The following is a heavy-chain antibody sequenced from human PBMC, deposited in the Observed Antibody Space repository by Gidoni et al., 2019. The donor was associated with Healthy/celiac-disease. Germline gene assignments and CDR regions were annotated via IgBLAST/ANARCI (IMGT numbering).Heavy chain of an antibody. CDR2: ISYDGSNK. Sequence: QVQLVESGGGVVQPGRSLRLSCAASGFTFSSYAMHWVRQAPGKGLEWVAVISYDGSNKYYADSVKGRFTISRDNSKNTLYLQMNSLRAEDTAVYYCARERLLHNYYGMDVWGQGTTVTVSS. V-gene: IGHV3-30-3*01. J-gene: IGHJ6*02. CDR1: GFTFSSYA. D-gene: IGHD2-15*01. CDR3: ARERLLHNYYGMDV.